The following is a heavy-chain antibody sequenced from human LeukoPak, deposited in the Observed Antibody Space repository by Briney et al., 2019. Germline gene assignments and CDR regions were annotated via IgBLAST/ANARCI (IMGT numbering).Heavy chain of an antibody. J-gene: IGHJ4*02. D-gene: IGHD3-16*01. CDR1: GFSFSTYG. Sequence: GESLRLSCAASGFSFSTYGFNWVRQAPGKELEWVSYISSSSALYYADSVKGRFTISRDNAKNSLYLQMNSLRAEDTAVYYCARDWAAHYFDYWGQGILVTISS. CDR3: ARDWAAHYFDY. CDR2: ISSSSAL. V-gene: IGHV3-48*04.